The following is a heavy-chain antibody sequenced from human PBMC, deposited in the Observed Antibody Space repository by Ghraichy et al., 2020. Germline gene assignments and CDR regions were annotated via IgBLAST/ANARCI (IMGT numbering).Heavy chain of an antibody. J-gene: IGHJ5*02. D-gene: IGHD2-21*01. CDR1: GYTFTSYD. Sequence: ASVKVSCKASGYTFTSYDINWVRQATGQGLEWMGWMNPNSGNTGYAQKFQGRVTMTRNTSISTAYMELSSLRSEDTAVYYCARGLSCGGDCYFWFDPWGQGTLVTVSS. CDR2: MNPNSGNT. CDR3: ARGLSCGGDCYFWFDP. V-gene: IGHV1-8*01.